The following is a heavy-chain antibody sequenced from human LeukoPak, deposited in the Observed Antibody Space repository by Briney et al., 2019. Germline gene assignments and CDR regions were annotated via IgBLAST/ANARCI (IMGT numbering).Heavy chain of an antibody. CDR2: IKGDESAR. CDR1: GFTFSSYW. J-gene: IGHJ4*02. Sequence: GGSLRLSCAASGFTFSSYWMAWVRQAPGKGLEWVANIKGDESARHQADSVKGRFTISRDNTRNSLYLQMNSLRAEDTAVYYCARHTGTYFNYWGQGTLVTVSS. D-gene: IGHD1-26*01. CDR3: ARHTGTYFNY. V-gene: IGHV3-7*01.